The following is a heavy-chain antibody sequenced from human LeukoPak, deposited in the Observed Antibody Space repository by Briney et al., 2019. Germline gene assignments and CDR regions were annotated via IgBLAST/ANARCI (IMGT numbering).Heavy chain of an antibody. CDR2: ISGSGDYT. CDR3: XKDLTYYYGLGSSTNXFXX. Sequence: GGSLRLSCAASGFTFSSYAMSWVRQAPGKGLEWVSGISGSGDYTYYADSLKGRFTISRDNSKNTLYLQMNSLRAEDTALYYCXKDLTYYYGLGSSTNXFXXWGXXXMVT. CDR1: GFTFSSYA. J-gene: IGHJ3*01. D-gene: IGHD3-10*01. V-gene: IGHV3-23*01.